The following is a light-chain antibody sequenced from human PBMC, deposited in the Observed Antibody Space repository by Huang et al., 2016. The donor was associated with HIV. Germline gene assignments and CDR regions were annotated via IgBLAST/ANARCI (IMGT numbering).Light chain of an antibody. CDR2: DGS. V-gene: IGKV3-11*01. CDR1: QTIGTY. Sequence: EVVLTQSPPTLSLFPGETATLSCRASQTIGTYVAWYQQRPGQGPRLLIYDGSNRAAGVPARISGARSGTTFTLSISGLESEDFGVYYCQQRRSWPLTVGGGTKVEV. CDR3: QQRRSWPLT. J-gene: IGKJ4*01.